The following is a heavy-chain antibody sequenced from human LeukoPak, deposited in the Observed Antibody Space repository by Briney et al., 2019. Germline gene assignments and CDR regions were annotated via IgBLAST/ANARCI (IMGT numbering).Heavy chain of an antibody. V-gene: IGHV3-20*01. CDR1: GFTFDDYG. CDR2: INWNGGST. D-gene: IGHD6-19*01. Sequence: GGSLRLSCAASGFTFDDYGMSWVRHVPGKGLEWVSGINWNGGSTGYADSVKGRFTISRDNAKNSLYLQMNSLRAEDTALYHCARAYSSGWYVNWFDPWGQGTLVTVSS. CDR3: ARAYSSGWYVNWFDP. J-gene: IGHJ5*02.